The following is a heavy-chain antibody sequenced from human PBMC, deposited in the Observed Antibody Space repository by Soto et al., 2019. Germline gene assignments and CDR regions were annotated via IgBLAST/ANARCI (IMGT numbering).Heavy chain of an antibody. D-gene: IGHD3-16*01. Sequence: EVQLVESGGGLVQPGGSLRLSCAASGFTVSTKYMSWVRQAPGQGLEGVSVIYSGGSTFYADSVRGRFTISRDNSKNTVNLQMNSLRAEDTAVYYCARDPWASDYWGQGTLVTVSS. CDR2: IYSGGST. V-gene: IGHV3-66*01. CDR3: ARDPWASDY. J-gene: IGHJ4*02. CDR1: GFTVSTKY.